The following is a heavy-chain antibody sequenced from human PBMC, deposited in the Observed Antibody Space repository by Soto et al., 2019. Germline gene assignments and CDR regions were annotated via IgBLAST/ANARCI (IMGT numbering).Heavy chain of an antibody. J-gene: IGHJ5*02. CDR3: ARVSFDHFVHWFDP. Sequence: ASVKVSCKASGYTFTSYAISWVRQAPGQGLEWMGWISAYNGNTNYAQKFQGRVTMTTDTSTSTAYMELRSLRSDDTAVYYCARVSFDHFVHWFDPWGQGTLVTVSS. V-gene: IGHV1-18*01. CDR1: GYTFTSYA. D-gene: IGHD3-9*01. CDR2: ISAYNGNT.